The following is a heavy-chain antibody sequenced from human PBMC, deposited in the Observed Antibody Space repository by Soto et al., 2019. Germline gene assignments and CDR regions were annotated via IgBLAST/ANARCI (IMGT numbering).Heavy chain of an antibody. D-gene: IGHD6-19*01. Sequence: GASVKVSCKASGYTFTSYAMHWVRQAPGQRLEWMGWINAGNGNTKYSQKFQGRVTITRDTSASTAYMELSSLRSEDTAVYYCARDCPRWLARPCLDGMDVWGQGTTVTVSS. V-gene: IGHV1-3*01. CDR1: GYTFTSYA. J-gene: IGHJ6*02. CDR2: INAGNGNT. CDR3: ARDCPRWLARPCLDGMDV.